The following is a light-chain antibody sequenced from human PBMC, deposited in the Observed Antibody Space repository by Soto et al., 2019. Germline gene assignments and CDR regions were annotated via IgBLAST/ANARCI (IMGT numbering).Light chain of an antibody. V-gene: IGLV2-14*03. Sequence: QSVLTQPASVSGSPGQSITISCTGTSSDVGGYDYVSWYQQHPGKAPKLMIFDVSNRPSGVSHRFSGSKSDNTASLTISGLQTEDEADYYCTSYTKNSVVFGGGTQLTVL. CDR3: TSYTKNSVV. CDR1: SSDVGGYDY. J-gene: IGLJ7*01. CDR2: DVS.